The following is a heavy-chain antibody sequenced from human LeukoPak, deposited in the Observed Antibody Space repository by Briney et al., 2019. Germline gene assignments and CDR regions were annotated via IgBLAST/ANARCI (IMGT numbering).Heavy chain of an antibody. D-gene: IGHD5-24*01. CDR2: ISYDGSNK. CDR1: GFTFSSYA. J-gene: IGHJ4*02. Sequence: GGSLRLSCAASGFTFSSYAMHWVRQAPGKGLEWVAVISYDGSNKYYADSVKGRFTISRDNAKNSLYLQMNSLRAEDTAVYYCARGGEMATHLFYYFDYWGQGTLVTVSA. CDR3: ARGGEMATHLFYYFDY. V-gene: IGHV3-30*04.